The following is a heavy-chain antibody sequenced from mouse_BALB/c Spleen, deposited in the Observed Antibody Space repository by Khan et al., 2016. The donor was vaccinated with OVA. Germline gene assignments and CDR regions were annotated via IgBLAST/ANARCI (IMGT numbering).Heavy chain of an antibody. Sequence: EVQLQESGPGLVKPSQTLSLTCSVTGDSITSGYWNWIRKFPGNKLEYMGYISSSDSTFYNPSLKSRISITRDTSKTQYYLQLNSVTTEDTATYYCARWNYRYDGYFDYWGQGTTLTVSS. J-gene: IGHJ2*01. V-gene: IGHV3-8*02. CDR2: ISSSDST. CDR3: ARWNYRYDGYFDY. D-gene: IGHD2-14*01. CDR1: GDSITSGY.